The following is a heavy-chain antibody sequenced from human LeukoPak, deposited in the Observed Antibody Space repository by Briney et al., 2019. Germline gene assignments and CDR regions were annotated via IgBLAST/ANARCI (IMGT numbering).Heavy chain of an antibody. CDR2: ISWDGGST. J-gene: IGHJ6*02. Sequence: GGSLRLSCAASGFTFDDYTMHWVRQAPGKGLEWVSLISWDGGSTYYADSVKGRFTISRDNSKNSLYLQMNSLRTEDTALYYCAKDRGRTRSLFFVWRSYGMDVWGQGTTVTVSS. V-gene: IGHV3-43*01. CDR3: AKDRGRTRSLFFVWRSYGMDV. CDR1: GFTFDDYT. D-gene: IGHD3-16*01.